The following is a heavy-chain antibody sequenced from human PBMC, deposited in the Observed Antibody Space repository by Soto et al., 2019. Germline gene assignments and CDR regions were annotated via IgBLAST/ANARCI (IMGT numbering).Heavy chain of an antibody. CDR3: ARGTGTENDYYYGMDV. CDR1: GYTFTSYG. Sequence: GASVKVSCKASGYTFTSYGISCVRQAPGQGLEWMGWISAYNGNTNYAQKLQGRVTMTTDTSTSTAYMELRSLRSDDTAVYYCARGTGTENDYYYGMDVWGQGTTVTVSS. CDR2: ISAYNGNT. V-gene: IGHV1-18*01. J-gene: IGHJ6*02.